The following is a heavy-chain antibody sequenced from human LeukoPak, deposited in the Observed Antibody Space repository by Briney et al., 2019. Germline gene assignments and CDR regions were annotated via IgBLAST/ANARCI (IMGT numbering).Heavy chain of an antibody. CDR2: IRYDGGNK. J-gene: IGHJ4*02. D-gene: IGHD2-15*01. Sequence: GGSLRLSCAASGFTFSSYGMHWVRQAPGKGLEWVAFIRYDGGNKYNADSVKGRFTISRDNSKNTLYLQMNSLRAEDTAVYYCARSIDYFDYWGQGTLVTVSS. CDR1: GFTFSSYG. CDR3: ARSIDYFDY. V-gene: IGHV3-30*02.